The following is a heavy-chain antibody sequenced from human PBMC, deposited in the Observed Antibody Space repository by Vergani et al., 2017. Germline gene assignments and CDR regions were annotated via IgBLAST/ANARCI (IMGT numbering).Heavy chain of an antibody. Sequence: EVQLVESGGGVVQPGRSLRLSCTASGFTFGDYAMSWFRQAPGKGLEWVGFIRSKAYGGTTEYAASVKGRFTISRDDSKSIAYLQMNSLKTEDTAVYYCTRGGVVKEMATISYFDYWGQGTLVTVSS. CDR1: GFTFGDYA. CDR2: IRSKAYGGTT. V-gene: IGHV3-49*03. J-gene: IGHJ4*02. D-gene: IGHD5-24*01. CDR3: TRGGVVKEMATISYFDY.